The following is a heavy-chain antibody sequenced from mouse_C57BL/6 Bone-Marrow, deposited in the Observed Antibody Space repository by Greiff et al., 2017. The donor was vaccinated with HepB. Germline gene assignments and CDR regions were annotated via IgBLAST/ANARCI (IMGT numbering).Heavy chain of an antibody. CDR2: INPNNGGT. Sequence: VQLQQSGPELVKPGASVKIPCKASGYTFTDYNMDWVKQSHGKSLEWIGDINPNNGGTIYNQKFKGKATLTVDKSSSTAYMELRRLTSEDTAVYYCARKGSTMVPYYFDDWGQGTTLTVSS. J-gene: IGHJ2*01. CDR3: ARKGSTMVPYYFDD. CDR1: GYTFTDYN. D-gene: IGHD2-2*01. V-gene: IGHV1-18*01.